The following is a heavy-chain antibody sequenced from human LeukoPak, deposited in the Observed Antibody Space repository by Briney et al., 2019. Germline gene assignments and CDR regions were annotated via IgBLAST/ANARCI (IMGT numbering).Heavy chain of an antibody. CDR3: ARQGVRGVIIGYNWFDP. V-gene: IGHV4-39*01. CDR1: GGSISSSSYY. CDR2: IYYSGST. Sequence: SETLSLTCTVSGGSISSSSYYWGWIRQPPGKGLEWFERIYYSGSTYYNPSLKSRVTISVYTAKNQFSLKLSSVTAADTAVYYCARQGVRGVIIGYNWFDPWGQGTLVTVSS. J-gene: IGHJ5*02. D-gene: IGHD3-10*01.